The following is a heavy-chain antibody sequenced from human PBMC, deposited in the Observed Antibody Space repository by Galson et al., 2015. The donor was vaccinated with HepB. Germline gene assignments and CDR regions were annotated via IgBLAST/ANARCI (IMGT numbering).Heavy chain of an antibody. CDR2: ISGSGGST. CDR3: AKDRGSRYNWNDGELGY. J-gene: IGHJ4*02. D-gene: IGHD1-1*01. CDR1: GFTFSSYA. V-gene: IGHV3-23*01. Sequence: SLRLSCAASGFTFSSYAMSWVRQAPGKGLEWVSAISGSGGSTYYADSVKGRFTISRDNSKNTLYLQMNSLRAEDTAVYYCAKDRGSRYNWNDGELGYWGQGTLVTVSS.